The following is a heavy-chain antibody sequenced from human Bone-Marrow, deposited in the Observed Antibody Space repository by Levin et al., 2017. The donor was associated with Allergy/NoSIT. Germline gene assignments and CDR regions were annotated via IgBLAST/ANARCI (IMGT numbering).Heavy chain of an antibody. V-gene: IGHV3-23*01. CDR1: GFTFSSYA. Sequence: GGSLRLSCAASGFTFSSYAMSWVRQAPGKGLEWVSAISGSGGSTYYADSVKGRFTISRDNSKNTLYLQMNSLRAEDTAVYYCAKVFSRFDYGENPAFDYWGQGTLVTVSS. CDR3: AKVFSRFDYGENPAFDY. D-gene: IGHD4-17*01. J-gene: IGHJ4*02. CDR2: ISGSGGST.